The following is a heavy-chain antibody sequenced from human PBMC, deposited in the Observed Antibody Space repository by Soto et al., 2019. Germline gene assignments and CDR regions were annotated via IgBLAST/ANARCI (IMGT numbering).Heavy chain of an antibody. D-gene: IGHD6-13*01. J-gene: IGHJ6*02. V-gene: IGHV1-69*12. CDR1: GGTFSSYA. CDR2: IIPIFGTA. Sequence: QVQLVQSGAEVKKPGSSVKVSCKASGGTFSSYAISWVRQAPGQGLEWMGGIIPIFGTANYAQKFQGRVTITADESTSTAFMELSSLRSEDTAVYYCARAHIAAAGPYYYYGMDVWGQGTTVTVSS. CDR3: ARAHIAAAGPYYYYGMDV.